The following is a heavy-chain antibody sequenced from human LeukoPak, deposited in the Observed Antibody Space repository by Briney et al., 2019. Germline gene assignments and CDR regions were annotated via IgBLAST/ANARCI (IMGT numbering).Heavy chain of an antibody. CDR2: IIPIFGTA. CDR3: ARGGAAAGIAYDY. J-gene: IGHJ4*02. Sequence: SVKVPCKASGGTFSSYAISWVRQAPGQGLEWMGGIIPIFGTANYAQKFQGRVTITTDESTSTAYMEPSSLRSEDTAVYYCARGGAAAGIAYDYWGQGTLVTVSS. V-gene: IGHV1-69*05. D-gene: IGHD6-13*01. CDR1: GGTFSSYA.